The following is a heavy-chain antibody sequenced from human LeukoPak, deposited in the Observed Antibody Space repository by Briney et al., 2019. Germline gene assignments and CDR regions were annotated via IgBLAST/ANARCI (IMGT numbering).Heavy chain of an antibody. CDR2: ISGSVGST. CDR1: GFTFSSYA. D-gene: IGHD3-3*01. V-gene: IGHV3-23*01. Sequence: GGSLRLSCAASGFTFSSYAMSWVRQAPGKGLEWVSAISGSVGSTYYADSVKGRFTISRDNSKNTLYLQMNSLRAEDTAVYYCATAGYDSNYYYGMDVWGQGTTVTVSS. CDR3: ATAGYDSNYYYGMDV. J-gene: IGHJ6*02.